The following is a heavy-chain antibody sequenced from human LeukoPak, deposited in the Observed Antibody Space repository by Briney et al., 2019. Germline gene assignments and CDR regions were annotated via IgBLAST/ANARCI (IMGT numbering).Heavy chain of an antibody. V-gene: IGHV4-34*01. CDR1: GGSFSGYY. Sequence: SETLSLTCAVYGGSFSGYYWSWIRQPPGKGLEWIGEINHSGSTNYNPSLKSRVTISVDTSKNQFSLKLSSVTAADTAVYYCARIPSDYVWGGYRYFDYWGQGTLVTVSS. CDR2: INHSGST. CDR3: ARIPSDYVWGGYRYFDY. D-gene: IGHD3-16*02. J-gene: IGHJ4*02.